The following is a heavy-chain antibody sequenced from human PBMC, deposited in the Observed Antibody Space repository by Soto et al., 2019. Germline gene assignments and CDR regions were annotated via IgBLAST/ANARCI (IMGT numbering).Heavy chain of an antibody. V-gene: IGHV1-18*01. CDR2: ISAYNGNT. CDR1: GYTFTSYG. J-gene: IGHJ5*02. CDR3: ARGHGAPRSPNNWFDP. Sequence: ASVKVSCKASGYTFTSYGIRWVRQAPGQGLEWMGWISAYNGNTNYAQKLPGRVTMTTDTSTSTAYMELRSLRSDDTAVYYCARGHGAPRSPNNWFDPWGQGTVVTVSS. D-gene: IGHD3-10*01.